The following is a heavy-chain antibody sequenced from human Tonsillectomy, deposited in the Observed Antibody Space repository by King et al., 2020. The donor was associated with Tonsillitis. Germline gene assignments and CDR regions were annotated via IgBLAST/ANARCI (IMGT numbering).Heavy chain of an antibody. CDR1: GFTFRSYD. CDR3: ARVSYGSGSYDY. J-gene: IGHJ4*02. CDR2: IGTAGDT. V-gene: IGHV3-13*01. Sequence: VQLVESGGGLVQPGGSLRLSCAASGFTFRSYDMHWVRQATGKGLEWVSAIGTAGDTYYPGSVKGRFTNSRENAKNSLCLQMNSRRAEDTAVYYCARVSYGSGSYDYWGQGTLVTVSS. D-gene: IGHD3-10*01.